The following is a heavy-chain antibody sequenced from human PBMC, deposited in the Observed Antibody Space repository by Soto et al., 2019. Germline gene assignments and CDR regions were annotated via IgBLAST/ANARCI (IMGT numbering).Heavy chain of an antibody. Sequence: SETLSLTCAVSGGSISSSNWWSWVRQPPGKGLEWIGEIYHSGSTNYNPSLKSRVTISVDKSKNQFSLKLSSVTAADTAVYYCARGVGTSGYSLSWFDPRGQGTLVTVSS. CDR2: IYHSGST. CDR1: GGSISSSNW. J-gene: IGHJ5*02. CDR3: ARGVGTSGYSLSWFDP. V-gene: IGHV4-4*02. D-gene: IGHD5-12*01.